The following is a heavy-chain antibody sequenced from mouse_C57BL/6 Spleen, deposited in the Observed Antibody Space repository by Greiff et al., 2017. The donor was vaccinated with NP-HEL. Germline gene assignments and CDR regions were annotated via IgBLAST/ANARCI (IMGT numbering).Heavy chain of an antibody. CDR3: ARSAYGDPYYAMDY. J-gene: IGHJ4*01. D-gene: IGHD2-13*01. Sequence: QVQLQQSGAELVRPGTSVKVSCKASGYAFTHYLLEWVKQRPGQGLEWIGVINPGSGGTNYTEKFKGKETLTADKSSSTAYLQLSSLTSEDSAVYFCARSAYGDPYYAMDYWGQGTSVTVSA. CDR2: INPGSGGT. V-gene: IGHV1-54*01. CDR1: GYAFTHYL.